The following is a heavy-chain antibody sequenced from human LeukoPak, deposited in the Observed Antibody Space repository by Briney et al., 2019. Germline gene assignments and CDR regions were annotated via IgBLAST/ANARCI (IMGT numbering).Heavy chain of an antibody. D-gene: IGHD3-3*01. J-gene: IGHJ4*02. V-gene: IGHV3-30-3*01. CDR1: GFTFSSYA. CDR2: ISYDGSNK. Sequence: GGSLRLSCAASGFTFSSYAMHWVRQAPGKGLEWVAVISYDGSNKYYADSVKGRFTISRDNAKNSLYLQMNSLRAEDTAVYYCARHGARGGFWSGYYPFDYWGQGTLVTVSS. CDR3: ARHGARGGFWSGYYPFDY.